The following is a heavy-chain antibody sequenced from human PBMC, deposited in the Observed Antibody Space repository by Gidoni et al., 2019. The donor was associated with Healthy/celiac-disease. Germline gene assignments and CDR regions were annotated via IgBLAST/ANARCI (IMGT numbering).Heavy chain of an antibody. CDR1: GASLRRSSYS. CDR3: ARHQTESRGNNWFDP. D-gene: IGHD3-22*01. CDR2: IYYSGST. J-gene: IGHJ5*02. V-gene: IGHV4-39*01. Sequence: QLQLQESAPGLVKPSETLSLTCPVSGASLRRSSYSWGWIRQPPGKGLEWIGSIYYSGSTYYNPSLKSRVTISVDTSKNQFSLKLSSVTAADTAVYYCARHQTESRGNNWFDPWGQGTLVTVSS.